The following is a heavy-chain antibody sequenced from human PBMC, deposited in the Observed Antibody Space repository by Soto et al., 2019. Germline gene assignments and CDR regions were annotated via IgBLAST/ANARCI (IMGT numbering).Heavy chain of an antibody. J-gene: IGHJ5*02. D-gene: IGHD2-15*01. CDR1: GGSISSYY. Sequence: QVQLQESGPGLVKPSETLSLTCTVSGGSISSYYWSWIRQPPGKGLEWIGYMYHSGSTNYNPSLKSRVTXSXDXSKNQFSLKLSSVTAADTAVYYCARYCSGGSCYLDPWGQGTLVTVSS. CDR2: MYHSGST. V-gene: IGHV4-59*01. CDR3: ARYCSGGSCYLDP.